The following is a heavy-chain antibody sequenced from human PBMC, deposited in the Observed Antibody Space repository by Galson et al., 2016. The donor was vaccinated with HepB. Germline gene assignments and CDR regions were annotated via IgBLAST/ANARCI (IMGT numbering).Heavy chain of an antibody. Sequence: SVKVSCKASGYTFTGYYMHWVRQAPGQGLEWMGGIIPFFGTANYAQKFQDRVAITADVSTLTAYMELSSRGPEDTAVYYCARDALRGGDLDYWGQGTLVTVSS. CDR1: GYTFTGYY. D-gene: IGHD3-10*01. J-gene: IGHJ4*02. V-gene: IGHV1-69*13. CDR3: ARDALRGGDLDY. CDR2: IIPFFGTA.